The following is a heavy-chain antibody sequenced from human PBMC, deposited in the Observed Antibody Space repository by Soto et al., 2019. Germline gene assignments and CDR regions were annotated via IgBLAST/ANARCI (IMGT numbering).Heavy chain of an antibody. J-gene: IGHJ4*02. CDR2: IIPIFGTA. CDR3: ARLLIDDSLRGRHFDY. D-gene: IGHD3-16*02. CDR1: GGTFSSYA. Sequence: SVKVSCKASGGTFSSYAISWVRQAPGQGLEWMGGIIPIFGTANYAQKFQGRVTITADESTSTAYMELSSLRSEDTAVYYCARLLIDDSLRGRHFDYWGQGTLVTVSS. V-gene: IGHV1-69*13.